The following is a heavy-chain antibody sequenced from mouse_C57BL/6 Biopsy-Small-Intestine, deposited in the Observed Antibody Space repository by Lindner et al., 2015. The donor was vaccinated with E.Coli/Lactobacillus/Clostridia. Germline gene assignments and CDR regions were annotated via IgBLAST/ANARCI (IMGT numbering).Heavy chain of an antibody. CDR3: ARHLYYVMGY. V-gene: IGHV5-6*01. CDR2: ISSGGSHT. CDR1: GFIFSTYG. Sequence: VQLQESGGDLVKPGGSLKLSCAASGFIFSTYGMSWVRQTPDKRLEWVATISSGGSHTYYVDSVKGRFTIPRDNAKNTLYLQMTSLKSEDTAVYYCARHLYYVMGYWGQGTSVTVSS. J-gene: IGHJ4*01.